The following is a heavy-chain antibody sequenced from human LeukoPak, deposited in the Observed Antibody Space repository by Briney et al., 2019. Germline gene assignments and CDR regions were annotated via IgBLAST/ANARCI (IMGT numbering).Heavy chain of an antibody. J-gene: IGHJ6*03. CDR2: ISYSGST. V-gene: IGHV4-59*08. CDR3: ARARTGTTLLYYYYYMDV. Sequence: SETLSLTCTVSGVSISSYYWSWIRQPPGKGLDWIGYISYSGSTNYNPSLKSRVTISVDTSKNQFSLKLSSVTAADTAVYYCARARTGTTLLYYYYYMDVWGKGTTVTISS. D-gene: IGHD1-1*01. CDR1: GVSISSYY.